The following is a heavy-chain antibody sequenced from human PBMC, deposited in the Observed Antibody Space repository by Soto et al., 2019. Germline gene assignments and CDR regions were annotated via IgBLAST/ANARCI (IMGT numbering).Heavy chain of an antibody. Sequence: ASVKVSCKASGYTFTSYGISWVRQAPGQELEWMGWISAYNGNTNYAQKLQGRVTMTTDTSTSTAYMELRSLRSDDTAVYYCAKVLGTYYYDSSGYSFYGMDVWGQGTTVTVSS. D-gene: IGHD3-22*01. CDR2: ISAYNGNT. J-gene: IGHJ6*02. CDR3: AKVLGTYYYDSSGYSFYGMDV. CDR1: GYTFTSYG. V-gene: IGHV1-18*01.